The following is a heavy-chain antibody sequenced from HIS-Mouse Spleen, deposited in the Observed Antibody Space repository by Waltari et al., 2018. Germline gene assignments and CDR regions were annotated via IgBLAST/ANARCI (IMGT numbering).Heavy chain of an antibody. CDR2: IYYSGST. J-gene: IGHJ2*01. CDR3: AREIPYSSSWYDWYFDL. V-gene: IGHV4-39*07. D-gene: IGHD6-13*01. Sequence: QLQLQESGPGLVKPSETLSLTCTVSGGSISSTSYPWCWIRQPPGKGLAWIGSIYYSGSTYYKPSLKSRVTISVDTSKNQFSLKLSSVTAADTAVYYCAREIPYSSSWYDWYFDLWGRGTLVTVSS. CDR1: GGSISSTSYP.